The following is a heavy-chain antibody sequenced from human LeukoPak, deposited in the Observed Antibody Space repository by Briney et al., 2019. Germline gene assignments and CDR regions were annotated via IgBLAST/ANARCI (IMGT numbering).Heavy chain of an antibody. J-gene: IGHJ4*02. CDR3: ARLNTLDY. CDR1: GGSISSSSYY. CDR2: IYYSGST. Sequence: SETLSLTCTVSGGSISSSSYYWGWIRQPPGKGLEWIGSIYYSGSTYYNPSLKSRVTISVDTSKNQFSLKLSSVTAADTAVYYCARLNTLDYWGQGTLVTVPS. D-gene: IGHD2-2*02. V-gene: IGHV4-39*01.